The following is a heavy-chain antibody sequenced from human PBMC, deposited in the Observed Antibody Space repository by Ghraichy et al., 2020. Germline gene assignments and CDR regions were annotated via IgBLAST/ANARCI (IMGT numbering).Heavy chain of an antibody. J-gene: IGHJ4*02. CDR3: ARRSAKQYLDY. V-gene: IGHV4-39*01. Sequence: SETLSLTCTVSGGSISSSSYYWGWIRQPPGKGLEWIGSIYYSGSTYYNPSLKSRVTISVDTSKNQFSLKLSSVTAADTAVYYCARRSAKQYLDYWGQGTLVTVSS. CDR1: GGSISSSSYY. CDR2: IYYSGST.